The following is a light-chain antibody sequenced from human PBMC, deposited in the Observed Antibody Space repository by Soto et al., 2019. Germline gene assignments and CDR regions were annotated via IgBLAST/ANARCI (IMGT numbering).Light chain of an antibody. Sequence: EIVMTQSPVTLSVSLGERATLSCRASQSGSSKLAWYQQKPGQAPRLLIYGASTRATGIPARFSPSGSGTELTLTISSLQSEDFAVYYCQQYNNWPPHTFGQGTNLEIK. CDR2: GAS. J-gene: IGKJ2*01. CDR1: QSGSSK. CDR3: QQYNNWPPHT. V-gene: IGKV3-15*01.